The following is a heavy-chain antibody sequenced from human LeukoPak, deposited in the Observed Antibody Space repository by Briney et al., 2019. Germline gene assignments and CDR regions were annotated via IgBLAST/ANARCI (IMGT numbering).Heavy chain of an antibody. D-gene: IGHD3-3*01. CDR3: AKDTNTGGTIFGVVLDAFDI. V-gene: IGHV3-30*18. CDR1: GLNFSNYG. CDR2: ISYDGSNK. J-gene: IGHJ3*02. Sequence: GGSLRLSCGASGLNFSNYGMHWVREAPGKGLEWVAAISYDGSNKFYADSVKGRFTISRDNSKNTLYLQMNSLRAEDTAVYYCAKDTNTGGTIFGVVLDAFDIWGQGTMVTVSS.